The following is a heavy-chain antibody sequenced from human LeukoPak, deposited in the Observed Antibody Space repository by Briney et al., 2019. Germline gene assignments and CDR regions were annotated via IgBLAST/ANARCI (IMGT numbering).Heavy chain of an antibody. Sequence: ASVKVSCKASGYTFTSYYMHWVRQAPGQGLEWMGIINPSGGSTSYAQKFQGRVTMTRDMSTSTVYMELSSLRSEDTAVYYCAREFGDTAMVEEIDYWGQGTLVTVSS. D-gene: IGHD5-18*01. CDR2: INPSGGST. CDR3: AREFGDTAMVEEIDY. CDR1: GYTFTSYY. V-gene: IGHV1-46*01. J-gene: IGHJ4*02.